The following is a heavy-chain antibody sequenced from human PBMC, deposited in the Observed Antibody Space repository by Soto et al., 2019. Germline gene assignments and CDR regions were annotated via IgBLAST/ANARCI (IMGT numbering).Heavy chain of an antibody. CDR3: ARSLPPPIYSGYDSIDPRSYYYYGMDV. CDR1: GYTFTSYA. D-gene: IGHD5-12*01. Sequence: GASVKVSCKASGYTFTSYAMHWVRQAPGQRLEWMGWINAGNGNTKYSQKFQGRVTITRDTSASTAYMELSSLRSEDTAVYYCARSLPPPIYSGYDSIDPRSYYYYGMDVWGQGTTVTVSS. V-gene: IGHV1-3*01. CDR2: INAGNGNT. J-gene: IGHJ6*02.